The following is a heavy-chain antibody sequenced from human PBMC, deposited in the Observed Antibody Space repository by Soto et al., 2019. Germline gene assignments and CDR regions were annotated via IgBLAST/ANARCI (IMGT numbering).Heavy chain of an antibody. CDR3: ARDSFIVVVPAAIFEVDAFDI. D-gene: IGHD2-2*02. CDR1: GFTFSSYG. Sequence: PGGSLRLSCAASGFTFSSYGMHWVRQAPGKGLEWVAVIWYDGSNKYCADSVKGRFTISRDNSKNTLYLQMNSLRAEDTAVYYCARDSFIVVVPAAIFEVDAFDIWGQGTMVTVSS. J-gene: IGHJ3*02. CDR2: IWYDGSNK. V-gene: IGHV3-33*01.